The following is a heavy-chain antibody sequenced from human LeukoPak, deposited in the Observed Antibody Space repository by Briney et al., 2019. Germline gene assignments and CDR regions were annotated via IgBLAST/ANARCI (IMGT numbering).Heavy chain of an antibody. V-gene: IGHV1-69*06. CDR3: AREVAAYDAFDI. CDR2: IIPIFGTA. Sequence: ASVKVSCKASGGTFSSYAISWVRQAPGQGLEWMGGIIPIFGTANYAQKFQGRVTITADKSTSTAYMELSSLRSEDTAVYYCAREVAAYDAFDIWGQGTMVTVSS. D-gene: IGHD6-19*01. J-gene: IGHJ3*02. CDR1: GGTFSSYA.